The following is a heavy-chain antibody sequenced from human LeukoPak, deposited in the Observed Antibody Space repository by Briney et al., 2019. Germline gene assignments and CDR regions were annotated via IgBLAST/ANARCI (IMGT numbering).Heavy chain of an antibody. CDR3: ARVRGALFSSSWFRMGWFDP. J-gene: IGHJ5*02. V-gene: IGHV4-34*01. CDR1: GGSFSGYY. D-gene: IGHD6-13*01. Sequence: PSETLSLTCAVYGGSFSGYYWSGIRQPPGKGVEWMGEINHSGSTNYNPSLKSRGPISVDTSKNQFSLTLSSVTAADTAVYHCARVRGALFSSSWFRMGWFDPSGQGTLVTLSS. CDR2: INHSGST.